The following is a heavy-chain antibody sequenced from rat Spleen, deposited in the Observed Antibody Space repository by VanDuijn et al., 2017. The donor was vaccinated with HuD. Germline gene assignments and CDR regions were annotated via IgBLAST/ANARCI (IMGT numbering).Heavy chain of an antibody. J-gene: IGHJ1*01. D-gene: IGHD1-11*01. V-gene: IGHV5-22*01. CDR2: ISYEGSST. CDR1: GFTFSDYY. CDR3: ARQEGTSGYWYFDF. Sequence: EVQLVESGGGLVQPGRSMKLSCAASGFTFSDYYMAWVRQAPKKGLEWVAFISYEGSSTYYGDSVKGRFTISRDNAKSTLYLQMNSLRSEDTATYYCARQEGTSGYWYFDFWGPGTMVTVSS.